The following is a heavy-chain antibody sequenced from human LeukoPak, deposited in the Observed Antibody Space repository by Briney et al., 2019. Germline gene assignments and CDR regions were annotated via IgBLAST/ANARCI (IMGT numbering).Heavy chain of an antibody. CDR2: ITHSGST. D-gene: IGHD6-19*01. CDR3: ARSILPDIAVSGNFDS. Sequence: SETLSLTCGVYGGSFSGYYWSWMRQAPGKGLEWIGEITHSGSTNYNPSLKSRVSMSVDTSENQIFLKLNSVTAADTAVYFCARSILPDIAVSGNFDSWGQGTLVTVSS. V-gene: IGHV4-34*01. CDR1: GGSFSGYY. J-gene: IGHJ4*02.